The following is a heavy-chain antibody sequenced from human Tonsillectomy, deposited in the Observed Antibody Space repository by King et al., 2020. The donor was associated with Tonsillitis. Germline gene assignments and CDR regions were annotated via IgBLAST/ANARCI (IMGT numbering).Heavy chain of an antibody. J-gene: IGHJ4*02. V-gene: IGHV1-2*02. CDR3: ARSDVVPAAIFDY. D-gene: IGHD2-2*01. Sequence: QLVQSGAEVKKPGASVKVSCKASGYTFTGYYMHWVRQAPGQGLEWMGWINPNSGATNYAQKFQGRVTMTRDTSISTAYMELSRLRSDDTAVYYCARSDVVPAAIFDYWGQGTLVTASS. CDR1: GYTFTGYY. CDR2: INPNSGAT.